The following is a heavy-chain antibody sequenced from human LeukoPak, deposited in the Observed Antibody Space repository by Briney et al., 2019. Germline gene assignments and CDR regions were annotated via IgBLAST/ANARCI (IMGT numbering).Heavy chain of an antibody. CDR1: GGSISSSSYY. CDR2: IYYSGST. D-gene: IGHD2-2*01. V-gene: IGHV4-39*01. J-gene: IGHJ5*02. CDR3: ARHPPQSPARFRKLGYCSSTSCQKPSWFDP. Sequence: SETLSLTCTVSGGSISSSSYYWGWIRQPPGKGLEWIGSIYYSGSTYYNPSLKSRVTISVDTSKNQFSLKLSSVTAADTAVYYCARHPPQSPARFRKLGYCSSTSCQKPSWFDPWGQETLVTVSS.